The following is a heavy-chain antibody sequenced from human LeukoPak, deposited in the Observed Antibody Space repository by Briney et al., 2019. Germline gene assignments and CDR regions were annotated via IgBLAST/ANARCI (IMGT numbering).Heavy chain of an antibody. CDR3: ARNGYNILNGMDV. J-gene: IGHJ6*02. CDR1: GFTFSSYA. CDR2: ISYDGSNK. Sequence: PGRSLRLSCAASGFTFSSYAMHWVRQAPGKGLEWVAVISYDGSNKYYADSVKGRFTISRDNSKNTLYLQMNSLRAEDTAVYYCARNGYNILNGMDVWGQGTTVTVSS. D-gene: IGHD5-24*01. V-gene: IGHV3-30-3*01.